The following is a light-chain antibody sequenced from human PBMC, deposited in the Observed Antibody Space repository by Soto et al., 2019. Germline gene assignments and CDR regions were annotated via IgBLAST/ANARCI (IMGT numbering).Light chain of an antibody. CDR1: QSVSSSY. J-gene: IGKJ5*01. CDR2: GAS. Sequence: EIVMTQSPATLSVSPGERATLSCRASQSVSSSYLAWYQQKPGQAPRLLIYGASSRATGIPDRFSGSGSGTDFTLTISRLEPEDFAVYYCQQYGSSPTFGEGTRLEN. V-gene: IGKV3-20*01. CDR3: QQYGSSPT.